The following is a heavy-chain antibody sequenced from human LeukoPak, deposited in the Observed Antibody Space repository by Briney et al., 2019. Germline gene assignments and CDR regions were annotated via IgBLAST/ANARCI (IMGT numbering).Heavy chain of an antibody. D-gene: IGHD3-3*01. CDR1: GYTFTSSD. CDR2: RNPNSGNT. J-gene: IGHJ5*02. CDR3: ARGRDFWSGYPFDP. V-gene: IGHV1-8*01. Sequence: GASVKVSCKASGYTFTSSDINWVRHATGQGLEWMGWRNPNSGNTGYAQKFQGRVTMTRNTSISTAYMELSSLRSEDTAVYYCARGRDFWSGYPFDPWGQGTLVTVSS.